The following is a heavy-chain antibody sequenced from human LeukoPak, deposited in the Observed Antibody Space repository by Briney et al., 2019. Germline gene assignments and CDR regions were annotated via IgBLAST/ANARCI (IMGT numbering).Heavy chain of an antibody. V-gene: IGHV3-15*01. CDR3: TTGLRHDIMTGLYYYYYMDV. Sequence: GGSLRLSCAASGFTFSHAWMAWVRQAPGKGLEWVGRIKIETEGGTIDYAAPVQGRFTISRDDSENTLYLDMNRLKIEDTAVYYCTTGLRHDIMTGLYYYYYMDVWGKGTTVTVSS. CDR2: IKIETEGGTI. D-gene: IGHD3-9*01. CDR1: GFTFSHAW. J-gene: IGHJ6*03.